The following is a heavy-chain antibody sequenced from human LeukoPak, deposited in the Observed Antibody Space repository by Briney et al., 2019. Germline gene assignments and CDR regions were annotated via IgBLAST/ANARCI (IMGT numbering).Heavy chain of an antibody. CDR1: GGSISSGGYY. D-gene: IGHD3-10*01. CDR3: ARGGVYYFDY. V-gene: IGHV4-30-2*01. J-gene: IGHJ4*02. CDR2: IYHSGST. Sequence: SQTLSLTCTVSGGSISSGGYYWSWIRQPPAKGLEWIGYIYHSGSTYYNPSLKSRVTISVDRSKNQFSLKLSSVTAADTAVYYCARGGVYYFDYWGQGTLVTVSS.